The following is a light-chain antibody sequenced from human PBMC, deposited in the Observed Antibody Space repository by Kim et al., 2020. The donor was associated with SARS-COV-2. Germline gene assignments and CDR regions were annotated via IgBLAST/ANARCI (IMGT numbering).Light chain of an antibody. CDR1: SGSVSTSFH. Sequence: QTVVTQEPSFSVSPGGTVTLSCGLTSGSVSTSFHASWYQQTPGQAPRMLFHSTNSRSSGVPDRFSASILGNKAALTITGAQADDESSYYCVLYMGNGISVFGGGTKVTVL. J-gene: IGLJ3*02. CDR3: VLYMGNGISV. CDR2: STN. V-gene: IGLV8-61*01.